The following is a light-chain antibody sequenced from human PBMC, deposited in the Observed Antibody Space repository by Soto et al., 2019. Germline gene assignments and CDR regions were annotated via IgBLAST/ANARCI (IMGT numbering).Light chain of an antibody. Sequence: DIQMTQSPSTLSASLGDRVTITCRASQSINSWLAWYQQKPEKAPKLLIYKASSLESGVPSRFSCSGAGTEFTRTMSSLQPDDFATYYCQHYSIYPLTFGGGTQVEIK. J-gene: IGKJ4*01. CDR1: QSINSW. CDR3: QHYSIYPLT. V-gene: IGKV1-5*03. CDR2: KAS.